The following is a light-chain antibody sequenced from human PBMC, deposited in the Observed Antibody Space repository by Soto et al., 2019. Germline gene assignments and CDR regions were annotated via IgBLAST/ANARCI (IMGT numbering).Light chain of an antibody. CDR2: DGS. J-gene: IGKJ5*01. CDR1: QNLHSF. CDR3: QQRTRWTMT. V-gene: IGKV3-11*01. Sequence: EIVFTQSPATLYVSPGERVTLSCRASQNLHSFLNWYPQRPGQAPRPLIYDGSKRQAGVPERISGDGSGPEYTLPISSLEPEDFEVYYCQQRTRWTMTFGQGTRLENK.